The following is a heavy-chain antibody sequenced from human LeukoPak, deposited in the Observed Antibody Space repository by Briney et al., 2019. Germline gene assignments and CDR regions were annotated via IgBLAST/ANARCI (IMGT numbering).Heavy chain of an antibody. CDR2: IIPIFGTA. J-gene: IGHJ4*02. V-gene: IGHV1-69*13. CDR3: ARAACSSTSCYGEFDY. CDR1: GGTFSSYA. Sequence: SVKVSCKASGGTFSSYAISWVRQAPGQGLEWMGGIIPIFGTANYAQKFQGRVTITADESTSTAYMELSSLRSEDMAVYYCARAACSSTSCYGEFDYWGQGTLVTVSS. D-gene: IGHD2-2*01.